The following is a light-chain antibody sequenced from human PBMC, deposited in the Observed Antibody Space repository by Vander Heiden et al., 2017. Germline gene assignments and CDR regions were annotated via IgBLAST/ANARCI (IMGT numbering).Light chain of an antibody. CDR3: QQYYSTPRT. V-gene: IGKV4-1*01. J-gene: IGKJ1*01. Sequence: DIVMTQSSDSLAVSLGERATINCKSSQSVLYSSNNKNYLAWYQQKPGQPPQLLIYWASTREAGVPDRFSGSGSGTDFTLTISSLQAEDVAVYYCQQYYSTPRTFGQGTKVEIK. CDR2: WAS. CDR1: QSVLYSSNNKNY.